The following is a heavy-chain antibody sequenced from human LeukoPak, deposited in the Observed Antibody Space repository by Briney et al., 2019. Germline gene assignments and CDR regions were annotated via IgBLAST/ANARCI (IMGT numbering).Heavy chain of an antibody. CDR2: INHSGRT. D-gene: IGHD2-15*01. V-gene: IGHV4-34*01. J-gene: IGHJ5*02. CDR1: GGSFSGYY. CDR3: AIRIDCSGGNCYWFDP. Sequence: SETLSLTCAVYGGSFSGYYWSWIRQPPGKGLEWIGEINHSGRTNYNPSLKSRVTISVDTSKNQFSLGLSSVTAADTAVYYCAIRIDCSGGNCYWFDPWGQGTLVTVSS.